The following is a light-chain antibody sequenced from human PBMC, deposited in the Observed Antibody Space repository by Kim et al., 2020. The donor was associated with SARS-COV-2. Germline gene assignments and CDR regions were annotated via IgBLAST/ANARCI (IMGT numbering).Light chain of an antibody. CDR2: AAS. Sequence: GSTGDRVTITCRASQNISSSLAWYQQKPGKAPKLLIYAASTLQSGVPSRFAGNGSGTDFTLTINCLQSEDFATYYCQQYYTYPLTFGGGTKVDIK. J-gene: IGKJ4*01. CDR3: QQYYTYPLT. V-gene: IGKV1-8*01. CDR1: QNISSS.